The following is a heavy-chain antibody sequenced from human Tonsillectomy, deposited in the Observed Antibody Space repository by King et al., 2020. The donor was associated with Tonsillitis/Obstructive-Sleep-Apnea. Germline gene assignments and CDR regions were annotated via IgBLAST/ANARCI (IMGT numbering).Heavy chain of an antibody. Sequence: VQLVESGGGLVRPGGSLRLSCAASGFTFSDYYMNWIRQAPGKGLEWVSYISSGGSAIFYADSMKGRFTISRDNAKNSLYLQMNSLRVEDTDVYYCARGQSYNYYYMDVWGKGTTVTVSS. V-gene: IGHV3-11*01. J-gene: IGHJ6*03. CDR1: GFTFSDYY. CDR3: ARGQSYNYYYMDV. CDR2: ISSGGSAI.